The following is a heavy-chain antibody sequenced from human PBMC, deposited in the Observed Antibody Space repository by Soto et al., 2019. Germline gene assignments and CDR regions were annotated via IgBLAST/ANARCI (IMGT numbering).Heavy chain of an antibody. CDR1: GFTISNNA. V-gene: IGHV3-23*04. J-gene: IGHJ5*02. CDR2: IPMSGGGGGT. Sequence: EVQLVESGGGLVQPGGSLRLSCAASGFTISNNAMHWVRQAPRKGLEWVSTIPMSGGGGGTRYADSVKGRFTISRDKSKNTLYLQMNSPGAEDTDIYYCARDASSYSFAWGQGTLVTVSS. D-gene: IGHD3-22*01. CDR3: ARDASSYSFA.